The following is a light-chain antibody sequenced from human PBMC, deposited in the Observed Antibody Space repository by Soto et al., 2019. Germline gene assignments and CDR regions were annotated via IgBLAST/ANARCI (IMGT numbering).Light chain of an antibody. CDR1: QGISSY. CDR3: QQLNSYPRK. J-gene: IGKJ4*02. V-gene: IGKV1-9*01. CDR2: AAS. Sequence: DIQLTQSPSFLSASVGDRVTITCRASQGISSYLAWYQQKPGKAPKLLIDAASTLQSGVPSRFRGSGSGTVFTLTLSRLQPEDCATYYCQQLNSYPRKFGGGTKVEIK.